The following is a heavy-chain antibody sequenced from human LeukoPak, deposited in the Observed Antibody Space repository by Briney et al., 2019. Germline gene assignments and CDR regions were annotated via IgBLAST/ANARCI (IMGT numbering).Heavy chain of an antibody. Sequence: PGGSPRLSCAASGFTFSSYEINWVRQAPGKGLEWVSYISSSGSTKYYADSVKGRFTISRDNSKNALYLQMNSLSPGDTAVYYCARDVYTYAGYTNGHFDYWGQGTLVTVSS. D-gene: IGHD5-18*01. V-gene: IGHV3-48*03. CDR3: ARDVYTYAGYTNGHFDY. CDR1: GFTFSSYE. CDR2: ISSSGSTK. J-gene: IGHJ4*02.